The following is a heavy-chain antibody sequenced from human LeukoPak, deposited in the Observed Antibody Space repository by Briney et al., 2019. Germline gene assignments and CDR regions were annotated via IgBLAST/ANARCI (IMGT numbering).Heavy chain of an antibody. J-gene: IGHJ2*01. V-gene: IGHV3-30-3*01. Sequence: GGSLRLSCAASGFTFSSYAMHWVRQAPGKGLEWVAVISYDGSNKYYADSVKGRFTISRDNSKNTLYLQMNSLRAEDTAVYYCARGRYCSSTSCYSWYFDLWGRGTLVTVSS. CDR1: GFTFSSYA. D-gene: IGHD2-2*02. CDR3: ARGRYCSSTSCYSWYFDL. CDR2: ISYDGSNK.